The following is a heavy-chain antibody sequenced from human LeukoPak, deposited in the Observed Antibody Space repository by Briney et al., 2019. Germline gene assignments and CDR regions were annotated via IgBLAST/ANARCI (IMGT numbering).Heavy chain of an antibody. V-gene: IGHV3-23*01. CDR3: ANGNRCTSPNCLGYYYFYLDV. CDR1: GFTFSSYA. Sequence: GGSLRLSCAASGFTFSSYAMNWVRQAPGGGLEWVSGFSGSGGTTYYADSVKGRFTISRDNTKNTLYLQMNSLRAEDTAVYYCANGNRCTSPNCLGYYYFYLDVWGKGTTVTVSS. J-gene: IGHJ6*03. D-gene: IGHD2-8*01. CDR2: FSGSGGTT.